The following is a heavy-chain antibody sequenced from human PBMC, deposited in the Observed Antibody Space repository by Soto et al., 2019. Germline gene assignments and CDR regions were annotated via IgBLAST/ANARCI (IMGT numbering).Heavy chain of an antibody. J-gene: IGHJ3*02. D-gene: IGHD4-17*01. V-gene: IGHV3-66*01. CDR3: ASYGDYDKNAFDI. CDR2: IYSGGGT. Sequence: EAQLVESGGGLVQPGGSLRLSCAASGFSVSRNYMSWVRQAPGKGLEWVSIIYSGGGTYYADSVKGRFTISRDNSKNTLYLQMNSLRAEDTAVYYCASYGDYDKNAFDIWGQGTMVTVSS. CDR1: GFSVSRNY.